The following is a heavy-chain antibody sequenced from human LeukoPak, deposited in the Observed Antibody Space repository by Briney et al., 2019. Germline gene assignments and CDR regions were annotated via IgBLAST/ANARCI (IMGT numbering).Heavy chain of an antibody. V-gene: IGHV1-69*04. CDR1: GGSFGNFA. CDR2: IIPTLGIT. Sequence: ASVKVSCKAFGGSFGNFAVIWVRQAPGQGFEWMGRIIPTLGITNRAQKFQDRVTISADTSSSTAYMELSSLRSDDTAVYYCARDPGKNGDSLRPSGLDYWGQGTLVTVSS. D-gene: IGHD2-15*01. J-gene: IGHJ4*02. CDR3: ARDPGKNGDSLRPSGLDY.